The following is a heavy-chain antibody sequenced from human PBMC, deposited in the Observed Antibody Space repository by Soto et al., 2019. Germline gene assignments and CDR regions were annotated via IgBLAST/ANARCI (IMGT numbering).Heavy chain of an antibody. J-gene: IGHJ4*02. V-gene: IGHV3-11*01. CDR2: ISGDGTTQ. CDR3: AGDPFYYASGF. CDR1: GFKFGDHY. Sequence: GGSLRLSCAASGFKFGDHYMTRIRQAPGKGLEWVSKISGDGTTQYYADSVKGRFTVSRDNAKNSLHLRMNSLRAEDTALYYCAGDPFYYASGFWGQGTLVTVSS. D-gene: IGHD3-10*01.